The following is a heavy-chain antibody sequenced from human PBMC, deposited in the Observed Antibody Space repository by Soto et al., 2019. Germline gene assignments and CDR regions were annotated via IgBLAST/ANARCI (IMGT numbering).Heavy chain of an antibody. V-gene: IGHV4-34*01. CDR1: GGSFSCYY. CDR2: INHSGST. CDR3: ARGRGAASGSNY. J-gene: IGHJ4*02. D-gene: IGHD6-13*01. Sequence: QVQLQQWGAGLLKPSETLSLTCAVYGGSFSCYYWSWIRQPPGKGLEWIGEINHSGSTNYNPYLKSRVTLSVDTSQNQFSRKLSSVTAADTAVYYCARGRGAASGSNYWGQGTLVTVS.